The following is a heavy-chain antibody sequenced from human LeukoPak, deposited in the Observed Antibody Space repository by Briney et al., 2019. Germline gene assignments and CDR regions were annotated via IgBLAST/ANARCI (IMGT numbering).Heavy chain of an antibody. J-gene: IGHJ4*02. CDR3: ATAQEIQCSGGGCYDLAF. CDR2: MNPNSGNT. Sequence: GASVKVSCKASGYTFTSYDINWVRQATGQGLEWMGWMNPNSGNTGYAQKFQGRVTMTRNTSISTAYMELSSLRSEDTAVYYCATAQEIQCSGGGCYDLAFWGQGTLVTVSS. D-gene: IGHD2-15*01. V-gene: IGHV1-8*01. CDR1: GYTFTSYD.